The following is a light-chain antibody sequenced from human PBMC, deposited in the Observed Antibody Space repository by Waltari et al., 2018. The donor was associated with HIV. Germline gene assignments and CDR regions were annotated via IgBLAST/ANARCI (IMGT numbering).Light chain of an antibody. CDR2: EDS. CDR3: QVCDSSPGTVV. V-gene: IGLV3-1*01. Sequence: SYEVTQTPSVSVSPGQTASITCSGEEVKYKYGCWYQQRPGQSPSLVMYEDSKRPSGIPERFSGSNSGNTATLTISGTQVTDEADYYCQVCDSSPGTVVFGGGTKLTVL. CDR1: EVKYKY. J-gene: IGLJ2*01.